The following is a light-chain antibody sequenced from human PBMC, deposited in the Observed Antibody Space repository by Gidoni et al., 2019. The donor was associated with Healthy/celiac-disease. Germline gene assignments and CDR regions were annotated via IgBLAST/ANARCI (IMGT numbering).Light chain of an antibody. CDR2: VAS. J-gene: IGKJ1*01. CDR1: QSISSY. CDR3: QQSYSTPRT. V-gene: IGKV1-39*01. Sequence: DIQLTQSPSSLSASVGDRVTITCRASQSISSYLNWYQQKPGKAPKPLIYVASSLQSGVPSRFSGSGSGTDVTLTISSLQPEDFATYYCQQSYSTPRTFGQGTKVEIK.